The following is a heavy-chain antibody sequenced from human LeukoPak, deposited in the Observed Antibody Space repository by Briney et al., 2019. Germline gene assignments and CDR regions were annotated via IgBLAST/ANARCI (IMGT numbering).Heavy chain of an antibody. CDR1: GFSFSNYA. J-gene: IGHJ4*02. V-gene: IGHV3-23*01. CDR3: AKEEYSGSLLTLDY. CDR2: ISGSAITT. D-gene: IGHD1-26*01. Sequence: GSLRLSCAASGFSFSNYAMSWVRQAPGKGLEWVSSISGSAITTYFADSVKGRFTISRDNSKNTLYLQLNSLRAEDTAVYYCAKEEYSGSLLTLDYWGQGTLVTVSS.